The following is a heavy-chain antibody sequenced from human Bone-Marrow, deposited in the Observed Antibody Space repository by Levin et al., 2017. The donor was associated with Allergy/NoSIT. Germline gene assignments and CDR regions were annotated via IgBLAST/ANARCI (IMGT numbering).Heavy chain of an antibody. V-gene: IGHV1-8*01. Sequence: GESLKISCKTSGYTFTSYNVYWVRQAPGQGLEWMGYINPNSGNTGYAQKFQGRVTVTRNSSITTAYMELSGLRGEDTAVYYCAREKVTMVVEIIESYFDYWGQGTLVTVSS. CDR2: INPNSGNT. CDR3: AREKVTMVVEIIESYFDY. J-gene: IGHJ4*02. D-gene: IGHD2-15*01. CDR1: GYTFTSYN.